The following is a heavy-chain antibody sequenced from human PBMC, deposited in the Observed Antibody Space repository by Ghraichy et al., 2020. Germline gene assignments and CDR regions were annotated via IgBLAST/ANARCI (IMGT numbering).Heavy chain of an antibody. Sequence: GGSLRLSCAASGFTFSSYWMTWVRQAPGKGLEWVANIKQDGSERYYVDFVKGRFTISRDNAKNSLYLQINSLRAEDTAVYYCARGHSSGYSLYYAMDVWGQGTTGTVSS. CDR1: GFTFSSYW. CDR2: IKQDGSER. D-gene: IGHD3-22*01. CDR3: ARGHSSGYSLYYAMDV. V-gene: IGHV3-7*01. J-gene: IGHJ6*02.